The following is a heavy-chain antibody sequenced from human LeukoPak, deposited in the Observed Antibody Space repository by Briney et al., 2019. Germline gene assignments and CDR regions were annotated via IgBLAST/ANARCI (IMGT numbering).Heavy chain of an antibody. J-gene: IGHJ4*02. D-gene: IGHD6-6*01. Sequence: SETLSLTCAVYGGSFSGYYWNWIRQPPGKGLEWTGEVNHSGSANYNPSLKSRVTMSVDTSKNQFSLKLSSVTAADTAVYYCVRGLGHSSSDYWGQGTLVTVSS. CDR3: VRGLGHSSSDY. V-gene: IGHV4-34*01. CDR2: VNHSGSA. CDR1: GGSFSGYY.